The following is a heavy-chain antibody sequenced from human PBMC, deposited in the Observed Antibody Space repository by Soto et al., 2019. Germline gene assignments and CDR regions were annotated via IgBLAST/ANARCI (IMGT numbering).Heavy chain of an antibody. CDR2: ISSSSSTI. J-gene: IGHJ2*01. V-gene: IGHV3-48*02. CDR3: ARAYSSSWHYWYFDL. Sequence: EVQLVESGGGLVQPGGSLRLSCAASGFTFSSYSMNWVRQAPGKGLEWVSYISSSSSTIYYADSVKGRFTISRDNAKNSTWLQTNSLRDEDTAVYYCARAYSSSWHYWYFDLWGRGTLVTVSS. D-gene: IGHD6-13*01. CDR1: GFTFSSYS.